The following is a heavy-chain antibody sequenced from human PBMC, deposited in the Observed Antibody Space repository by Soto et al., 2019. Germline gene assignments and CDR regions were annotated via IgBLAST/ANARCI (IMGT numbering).Heavy chain of an antibody. V-gene: IGHV1-8*01. CDR3: AMRCSHIVPAAVTGAFDI. Sequence: ASVKVSCKAAGYTFTSYDINWVRLATGQGLEWMGWMNPNSGNTGYAQKCQGRVTTTRNTSISTADMELSSLRSEDTAVYYCAMRCSHIVPAAVTGAFDIWGQGTMVTVSS. CDR1: GYTFTSYD. J-gene: IGHJ3*02. D-gene: IGHD2-2*01. CDR2: MNPNSGNT.